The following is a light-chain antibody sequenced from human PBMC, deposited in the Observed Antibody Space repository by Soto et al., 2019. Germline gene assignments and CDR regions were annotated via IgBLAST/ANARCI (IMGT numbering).Light chain of an antibody. CDR1: SSNIGSNT. CDR2: SNN. J-gene: IGLJ2*01. Sequence: QLVLTQTPSASGTPGQRVTISCSGSSSNIGSNTVNWYQQLPGTAPKLLIYSNNQRPSGVPDRFSGSKSGTSASLGISGLQSEDEADYYCAAWDDSLNGVVFGGGTKLSVL. V-gene: IGLV1-44*01. CDR3: AAWDDSLNGVV.